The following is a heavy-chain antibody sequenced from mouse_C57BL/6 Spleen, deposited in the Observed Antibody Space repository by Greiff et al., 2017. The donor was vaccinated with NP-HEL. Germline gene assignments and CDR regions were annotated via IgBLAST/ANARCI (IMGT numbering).Heavy chain of an antibody. CDR2: INPNNGGT. Sequence: EVQLQQSGPELVKPGASVKMSCKASGYTFTDYNMHWVKQSHGKSLEWIGYINPNNGGTSYNQKFKGKATLTVNKSSSTAYMELRSLTSEDSAVYYCARELGLHWYFDVWGTGTTVTVSS. CDR1: GYTFTDYN. J-gene: IGHJ1*03. D-gene: IGHD4-1*01. CDR3: ARELGLHWYFDV. V-gene: IGHV1-22*01.